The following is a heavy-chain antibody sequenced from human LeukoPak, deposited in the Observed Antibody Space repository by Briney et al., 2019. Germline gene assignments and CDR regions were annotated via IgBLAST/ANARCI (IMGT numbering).Heavy chain of an antibody. Sequence: GASVKVSCKASGYTFTSYGISWVRQAPGQGLEWMGWISAYNGNTNYAQKLQGRVTMTTDTSTSTAYMELRSLRSDDTAVYYCAICIAVAGTGCLDYWGQGTLVTVSS. D-gene: IGHD6-19*01. J-gene: IGHJ4*02. CDR1: GYTFTSYG. V-gene: IGHV1-18*01. CDR3: AICIAVAGTGCLDY. CDR2: ISAYNGNT.